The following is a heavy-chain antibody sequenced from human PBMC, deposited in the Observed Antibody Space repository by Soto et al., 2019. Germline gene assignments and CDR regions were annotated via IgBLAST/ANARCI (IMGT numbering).Heavy chain of an antibody. Sequence: QAQLVQSGAEVKRPGSSVKVSCKTSGGTFSINVICWVRQAPGQGIEWMGGMIAIFDTPNYAQKFQGRVTIIADKPTKTVYMELSSLVSVDMAVYYGAVDGSYYGSRYVALGSCGTVVTVAS. D-gene: IGHD3-10*01. CDR3: AVDGSYYGSRYVAL. CDR2: MIAIFDTP. CDR1: GGTFSINV. J-gene: IGHJ2*01. V-gene: IGHV1-69*06.